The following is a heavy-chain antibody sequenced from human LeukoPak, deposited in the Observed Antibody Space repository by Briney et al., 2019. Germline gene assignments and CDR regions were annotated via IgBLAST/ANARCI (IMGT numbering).Heavy chain of an antibody. CDR3: ARVSSGTGYYYYYYMDV. D-gene: IGHD3-10*01. V-gene: IGHV3-20*04. Sequence: GGSLRLSCAASGFTFDDYGMSWVRQAPGKGLEWVSGINWNGGSTGYADSVKGRFTISRDNAKNSLYLQMNSLRAEDTALYYCARVSSGTGYYYYYYMDVWGKGTTVTVSS. J-gene: IGHJ6*03. CDR2: INWNGGST. CDR1: GFTFDDYG.